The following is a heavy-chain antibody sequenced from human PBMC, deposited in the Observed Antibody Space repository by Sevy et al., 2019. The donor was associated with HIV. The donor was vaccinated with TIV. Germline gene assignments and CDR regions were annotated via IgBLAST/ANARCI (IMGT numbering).Heavy chain of an antibody. D-gene: IGHD1-26*01. J-gene: IGHJ6*03. CDR3: AKDYEWELSSMDV. Sequence: GGSLRLSCAASGFTFSSYGMHWVRQAPGKGLEWVAVISYDGSNKYYADSVKGRFTISRDNSKNTLYLQMNSLRAEDTAVYYCAKDYEWELSSMDVWGKGTTVTASS. CDR2: ISYDGSNK. V-gene: IGHV3-30*18. CDR1: GFTFSSYG.